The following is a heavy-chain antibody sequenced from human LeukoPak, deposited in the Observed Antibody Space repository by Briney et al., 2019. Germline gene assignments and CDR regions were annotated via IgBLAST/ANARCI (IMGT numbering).Heavy chain of an antibody. CDR3: ARARGSREWLGSYYYYYYGMDV. J-gene: IGHJ6*02. CDR1: VGSISRGSYY. D-gene: IGHD6-19*01. V-gene: IGHV4-61*02. CDR2: IYTSGST. Sequence: PSETLSLTCTVSVGSISRGSYYWSCTRQPAGKGLECIGRIYTSGSTNYNPALKSRFTISVDTSKNHFYLKLSSVPVPETGVYYCARARGSREWLGSYYYYYYGMDVWGQGTTVTVSS.